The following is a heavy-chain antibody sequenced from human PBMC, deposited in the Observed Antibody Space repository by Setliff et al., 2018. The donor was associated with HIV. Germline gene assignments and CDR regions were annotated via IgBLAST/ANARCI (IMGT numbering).Heavy chain of an antibody. V-gene: IGHV3-7*01. Sequence: PSETLSLSCVASGLTFKGCGVRWVRQSPGKGLEWVANINQNGREKYYVDSVKGRFTISRDNVKNSLYLQMNSLRGEDTAVYYCAGSRGYFVKADWGQGTLVTVSS. CDR1: GLTFKGCG. CDR2: INQNGREK. J-gene: IGHJ4*02. CDR3: AGSRGYFVKAD. D-gene: IGHD3-22*01.